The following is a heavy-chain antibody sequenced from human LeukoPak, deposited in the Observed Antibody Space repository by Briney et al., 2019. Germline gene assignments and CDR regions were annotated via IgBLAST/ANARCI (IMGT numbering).Heavy chain of an antibody. CDR1: GASISGHY. Sequence: PSETLSLTCNVSGASISGHYWSWIRHPAGKSLEWIGHIHTSGSPIYNPSLSSRVTMSVDTSKGQFSLTMNSLTAADTAIYYCARQRLDGDILGFDWWGQGTLVTVSS. V-gene: IGHV4-4*07. CDR2: IHTSGSP. J-gene: IGHJ4*02. D-gene: IGHD2-21*01. CDR3: ARQRLDGDILGFDW.